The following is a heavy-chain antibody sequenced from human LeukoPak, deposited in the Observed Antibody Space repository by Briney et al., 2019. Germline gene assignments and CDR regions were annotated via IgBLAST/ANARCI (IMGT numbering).Heavy chain of an antibody. CDR3: ARAGRYYDILTGYSNPYYFDY. J-gene: IGHJ4*02. CDR2: IYYSGST. D-gene: IGHD3-9*01. V-gene: IGHV4-59*01. CDR1: GGSISSYY. Sequence: PSETLSLTCTVSGGSISSYYWSWIRQPPGKGLEWIGYIYYSGSTNYNPSLKSRVTISVDTSKNQFSLKLSSVAAADTAVYYCARAGRYYDILTGYSNPYYFDYWGQGTLVTVSS.